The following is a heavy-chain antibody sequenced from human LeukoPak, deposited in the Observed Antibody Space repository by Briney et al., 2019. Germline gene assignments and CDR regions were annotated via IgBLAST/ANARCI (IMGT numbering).Heavy chain of an antibody. CDR2: IIPIFGTA. J-gene: IGHJ5*02. V-gene: IGHV1-69*06. D-gene: IGHD1-20*01. CDR1: GGTFSSYA. Sequence: ASVKVSCKASGGTFSSYAISWVRQAPGQGLEWMGGIIPIFGTANYAQRFQGRVTITADKSTSTAYMELSSLRSEDTAVYYCARGAFYNWNDGWFDPWGQGTLVTVSS. CDR3: ARGAFYNWNDGWFDP.